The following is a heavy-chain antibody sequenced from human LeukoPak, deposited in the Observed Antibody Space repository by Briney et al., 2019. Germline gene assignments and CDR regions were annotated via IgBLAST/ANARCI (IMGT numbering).Heavy chain of an antibody. J-gene: IGHJ5*02. CDR1: GGSISSGSYY. CDR2: IYTSGST. V-gene: IGHV4-61*02. Sequence: SETLSLTCTVSGGSISSGSYYWSWIRQPAGKGLEWIGRIYTSGSTNYNPSLKSRVTISVDTSKNQFSLELSSVTAADTAVYYCAREHTEEVGLLASSTWFDPWGQGTLVTVSS. D-gene: IGHD3-22*01. CDR3: AREHTEEVGLLASSTWFDP.